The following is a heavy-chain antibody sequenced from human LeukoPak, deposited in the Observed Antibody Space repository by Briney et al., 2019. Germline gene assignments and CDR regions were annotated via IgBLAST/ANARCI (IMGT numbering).Heavy chain of an antibody. CDR3: ARRYELGTYYFDY. J-gene: IGHJ4*02. D-gene: IGHD7-27*01. V-gene: IGHV4-59*08. CDR1: GGSISSYY. Sequence: SETLSLTCTVSGGSISSYYWSWIRQPPGKGLEWIGYIYYSGSTNYNPSLKSRVTISLDTSKNQFSLKLSSVTAADTAVYYCARRYELGTYYFDYWGQGTLVTVSS. CDR2: IYYSGST.